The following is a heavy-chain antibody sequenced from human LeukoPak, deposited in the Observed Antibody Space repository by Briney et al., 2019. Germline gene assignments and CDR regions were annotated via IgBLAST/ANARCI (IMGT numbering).Heavy chain of an antibody. J-gene: IGHJ4*02. D-gene: IGHD3-22*01. CDR1: GFPVSSNY. CDR2: IYSGGGT. V-gene: IGHV3-53*01. CDR3: ASDRHYDNSYNY. Sequence: GALRLSCAASGFPVSSNYLSWVRRAPGKGLEWVSVIYSGGGTYYADSVKGRFTISRDNSKNTLYLQMNSLRAEDTAVYYCASDRHYDNSYNYWGQGTLVTVSS.